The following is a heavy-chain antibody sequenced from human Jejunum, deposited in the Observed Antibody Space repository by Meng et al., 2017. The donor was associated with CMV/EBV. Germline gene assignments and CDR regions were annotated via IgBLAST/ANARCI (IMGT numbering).Heavy chain of an antibody. CDR1: GYTFSTYT. Sequence: QVTLVQSGSELKKPGASVKVSCKASGYTFSTYTINWVRQAHGRGLEWMGWISANTGTPTYTQGFTGRFVFSLDTSVSTAYLQISSLKAEDTAAYYCARGGNFDPWGQGTLVTVSS. CDR2: ISANTGTP. V-gene: IGHV7-4-1*02. D-gene: IGHD2/OR15-2a*01. J-gene: IGHJ5*02. CDR3: ARGGNFDP.